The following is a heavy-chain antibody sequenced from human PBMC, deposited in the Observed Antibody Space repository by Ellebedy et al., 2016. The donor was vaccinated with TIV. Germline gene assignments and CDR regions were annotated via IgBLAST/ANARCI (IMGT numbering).Heavy chain of an antibody. V-gene: IGHV4-59*08. CDR3: ARASFAVQSGPSRFDP. J-gene: IGHJ5*02. D-gene: IGHD3-3*01. CDR1: GGSIGSYY. CDR2: MYNSGSA. Sequence: SETLSLTCTVFGGSIGSYYWSWIRQPPGKGLEWIGYMYNSGSANYNPSLKSRVTISVDASKNQFSLKLNSVTAADTAVYYCARASFAVQSGPSRFDPWGQGTLVTVSS.